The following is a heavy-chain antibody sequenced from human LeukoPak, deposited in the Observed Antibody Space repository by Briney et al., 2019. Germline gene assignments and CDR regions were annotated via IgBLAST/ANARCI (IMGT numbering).Heavy chain of an antibody. CDR1: GVPFSGYY. CDR3: ARGTMSTVTYYFDY. Sequence: SETLSLTCVGYGVPFSGYYWSWIPQPPGKGLEWIGEINHSGSTNYNPSLQSRVTISVGTSKNQFSLKLSSVTAADTAVYYCARGTMSTVTYYFDYWGQGTLVTVSS. D-gene: IGHD4-17*01. J-gene: IGHJ4*02. V-gene: IGHV4-34*01. CDR2: INHSGST.